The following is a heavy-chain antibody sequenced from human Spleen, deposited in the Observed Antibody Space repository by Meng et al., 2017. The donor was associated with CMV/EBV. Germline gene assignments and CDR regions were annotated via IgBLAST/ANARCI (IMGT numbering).Heavy chain of an antibody. CDR3: ASMDFRSGYPHDF. Sequence: VSGYNFIIYGISWVRQAPGQGPEWMGWISPYNGNANYAQRFQGRVSLTTDTSTNTAYMELRRLKSDDTAVYYCASMDFRSGYPHDFWGQGTLVTVSS. D-gene: IGHD3-3*01. CDR2: ISPYNGNA. CDR1: GYNFIIYG. J-gene: IGHJ4*02. V-gene: IGHV1-18*01.